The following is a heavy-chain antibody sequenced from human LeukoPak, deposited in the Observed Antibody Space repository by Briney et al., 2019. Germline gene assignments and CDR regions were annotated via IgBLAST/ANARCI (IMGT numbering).Heavy chain of an antibody. V-gene: IGHV4-59*08. D-gene: IGHD2-15*01. CDR3: ARTYCSGGSCHFDH. CDR1: GGSIRSYY. CDR2: IFYSVGT. Sequence: PSETLSLTCTVSGGSIRSYYGRWIRQPPGKGLEWMGYIFYSVGTDSNPSLKSRCTISVDTSKNQFSLKLSSVTAADTAVYYCARTYCSGGSCHFDHWGQGTLVTVSS. J-gene: IGHJ4*02.